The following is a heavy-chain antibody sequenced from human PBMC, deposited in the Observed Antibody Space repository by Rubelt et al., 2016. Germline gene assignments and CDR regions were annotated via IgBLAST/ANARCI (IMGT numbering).Heavy chain of an antibody. CDR3: ARERGKRPDTFEI. J-gene: IGHJ3*02. V-gene: IGHV1-8*01. Sequence: QVQLVQSGAEVKKPGASVKVSCKASGYTFTSYGLNWVRQATGQGLEWMGWMDPNSGNTGYAQKFQGRITRTTSIGTAYMELNNLRSEDTAGYYCARERGKRPDTFEIWGQGTMVTVSS. CDR2: MDPNSGNT. CDR1: GYTFTSYG.